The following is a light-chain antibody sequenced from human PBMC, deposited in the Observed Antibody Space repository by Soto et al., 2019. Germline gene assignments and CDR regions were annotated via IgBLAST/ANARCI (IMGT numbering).Light chain of an antibody. CDR3: QQSYSTLWT. CDR2: AAS. J-gene: IGKJ1*01. V-gene: IGKV1-39*01. Sequence: DIQITKSPSSLSASVGDRVTITCRASQSISSYLNWYQQKPGKAPKLLIYAASSLQSGVPSRFSGSGSGTDITLTTSSLQSEDFATYYCQQSYSTLWTFGLGTKVEIK. CDR1: QSISSY.